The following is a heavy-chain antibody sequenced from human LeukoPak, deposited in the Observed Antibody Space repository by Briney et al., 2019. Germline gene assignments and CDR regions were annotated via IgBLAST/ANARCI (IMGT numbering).Heavy chain of an antibody. CDR2: ISTGSSTT. Sequence: PGGSLRLSCAASEFAFSTYNMNWVRQAPGKGLEWVSYISTGSSTTYYADSVKGRFTISRDNVENSLYLQMNSLRDEDTAVNYCARVAAGYSVNYFDYWGQGTLVTVSS. CDR1: EFAFSTYN. J-gene: IGHJ4*02. V-gene: IGHV3-48*02. D-gene: IGHD4-23*01. CDR3: ARVAAGYSVNYFDY.